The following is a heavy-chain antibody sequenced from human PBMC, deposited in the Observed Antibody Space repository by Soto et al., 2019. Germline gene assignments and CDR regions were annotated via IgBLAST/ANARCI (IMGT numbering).Heavy chain of an antibody. CDR2: IYYSGST. CDR3: ARVQRGELSLNFDY. J-gene: IGHJ4*02. Sequence: QVQLQESGPGLLKPSQTLSLTCTVSGGSISSGGYYWSWIRQHPGKGLEWIGYIYYSGSTYYNPSLKSRVTISVDTSKNQFSLKLSSVTAADTAVYYCARVQRGELSLNFDYWGQGTLVTVSS. CDR1: GGSISSGGYY. V-gene: IGHV4-31*03. D-gene: IGHD3-16*02.